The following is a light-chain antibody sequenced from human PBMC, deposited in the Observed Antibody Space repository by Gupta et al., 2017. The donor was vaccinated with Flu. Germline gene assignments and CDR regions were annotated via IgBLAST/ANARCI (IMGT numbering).Light chain of an antibody. CDR3: CSYAGGTAFYV. CDR2: EED. J-gene: IGLJ1*01. V-gene: IGLV2-23*01. CDR1: SSDVGSYNL. Sequence: QPAPIPPASVSGSPGQSIAISCTGTSSDVGSYNLVSWYQQHPGKAPKLIIYEEDKRPSGVSARFSGSKSGNTASLKISGLQAEDEGQYYCCSYAGGTAFYVFGTGTKVTVL.